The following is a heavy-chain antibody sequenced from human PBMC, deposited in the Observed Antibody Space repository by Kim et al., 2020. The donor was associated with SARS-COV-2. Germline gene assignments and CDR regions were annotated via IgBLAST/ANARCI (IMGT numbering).Heavy chain of an antibody. Sequence: SETLSLTCTVSGGSISSYYWSWIQQPPGKGLEWMGYIYYSGSTNYNPSLTSRVTISVDTSKNQFSLKLSSVTAADTAVYYCASSYGGHYDFWSGYYTGFDYWGQGTLVTVSS. V-gene: IGHV4-59*01. D-gene: IGHD3-3*01. CDR2: IYYSGST. J-gene: IGHJ4*02. CDR3: ASSYGGHYDFWSGYYTGFDY. CDR1: GGSISSYY.